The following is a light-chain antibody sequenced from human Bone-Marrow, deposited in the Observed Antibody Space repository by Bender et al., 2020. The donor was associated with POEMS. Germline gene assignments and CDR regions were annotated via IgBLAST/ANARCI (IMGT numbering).Light chain of an antibody. Sequence: SYEVTQPPSVSVSPGQTASITCPGDDLGDKYVAWYQQKPGQSPVLVIYQDTKRPSGIPERFPGSNSGNTATLTISGTQAMDEADYYCQAWDTYSVIFGGGTKLTVL. CDR3: QAWDTYSVI. J-gene: IGLJ2*01. V-gene: IGLV3-1*01. CDR1: DLGDKY. CDR2: QDT.